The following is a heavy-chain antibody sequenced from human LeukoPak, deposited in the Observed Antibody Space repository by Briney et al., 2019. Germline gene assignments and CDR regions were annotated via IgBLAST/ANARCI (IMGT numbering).Heavy chain of an antibody. CDR1: GGSISNHY. CDR3: ARGLALRAAGCMDV. J-gene: IGHJ6*02. D-gene: IGHD6-13*01. Sequence: SETLSLTCTVSGGSISNHYWSWIRQPPGKGLEWISYIYSSGSTNYNPSLKSRVTISVDTSKNQFSLKLSSVTAADTAVYYCARGLALRAAGCMDVWGQGTTVTVSS. V-gene: IGHV4-59*11. CDR2: IYSSGST.